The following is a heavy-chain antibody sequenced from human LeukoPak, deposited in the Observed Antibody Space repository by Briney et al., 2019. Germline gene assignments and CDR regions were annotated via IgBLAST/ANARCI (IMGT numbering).Heavy chain of an antibody. CDR3: ARGGSSDWYPLMK. V-gene: IGHV4-4*07. CDR2: IYGNGNT. D-gene: IGHD2-21*01. CDR1: GGSMTNYY. Sequence: SETQSLTCTVSGGSMTNYYWHWIRQPAGKGLEWIGHIYGNGNTDFNPSLNSRVTISLDKSQNQFSLQLKSVTAADTAVYYCARGGSSDWYPLMKWGQGILVTVSS. J-gene: IGHJ4*02.